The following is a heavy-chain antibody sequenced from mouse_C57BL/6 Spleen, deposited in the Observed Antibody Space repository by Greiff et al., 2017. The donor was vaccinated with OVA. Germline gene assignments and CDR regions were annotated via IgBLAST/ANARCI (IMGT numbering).Heavy chain of an antibody. CDR3: ARRYDHSWYFDV. CDR2: IDPEDGET. Sequence: VQLQQSGAELVKPGASVKLSCTASGFNINDYYMHWVKQRPEQGLEWIGRIDPEDGETKYAPKFQGKATITADTSSNTAYLQLSSLTSEDTAVYYCARRYDHSWYFDVWGTGTTVTVSS. V-gene: IGHV14-2*01. D-gene: IGHD2-3*01. J-gene: IGHJ1*03. CDR1: GFNINDYY.